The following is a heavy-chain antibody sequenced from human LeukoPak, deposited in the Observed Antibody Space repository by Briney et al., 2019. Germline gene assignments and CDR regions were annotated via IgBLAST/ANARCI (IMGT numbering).Heavy chain of an antibody. J-gene: IGHJ4*02. Sequence: SETLSLTCTVSGGSISSYYWTWIRQPPGKGLEWIGYIFYSGGSNYNPSLKSRVTISVDTSKNHFSLKLSSVTAADTAVYYCARHLHYYDSSGYVTPSSFYYWGQGTLVTVSS. V-gene: IGHV4-59*08. CDR1: GGSISSYY. D-gene: IGHD3-22*01. CDR3: ARHLHYYDSSGYVTPSSFYY. CDR2: IFYSGGS.